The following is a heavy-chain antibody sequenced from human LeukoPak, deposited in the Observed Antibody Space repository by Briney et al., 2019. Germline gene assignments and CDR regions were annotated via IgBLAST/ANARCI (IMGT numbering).Heavy chain of an antibody. D-gene: IGHD2-15*01. CDR2: IYHSGST. CDR3: ARRGTQYYWYFDL. J-gene: IGHJ2*01. V-gene: IGHV4-30-2*01. CDR1: GGSISSGGYS. Sequence: PSETLSLTCAVSGGSISSGGYSWSWIRQPPGKGLEWIGYIYHSGSTYYIPSLKSRVTISVDRSKNQFSLKLSSVTAADTAVYYCARRGTQYYWYFDLWGRGTLVTVSS.